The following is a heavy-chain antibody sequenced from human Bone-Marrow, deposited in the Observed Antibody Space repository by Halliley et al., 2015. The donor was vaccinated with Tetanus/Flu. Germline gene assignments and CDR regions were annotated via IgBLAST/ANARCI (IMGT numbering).Heavy chain of an antibody. CDR2: IYPDDSDT. Sequence: WRGFIYPDDSDTRYNPSFQGQGTISADRSLSTAYLQWTSLKASDTAMYFCARSPSETGFYGMDVWGPGTTVTVSS. V-gene: IGHV5-51*01. J-gene: IGHJ6*02. CDR3: ARSPSETGFYGMDV.